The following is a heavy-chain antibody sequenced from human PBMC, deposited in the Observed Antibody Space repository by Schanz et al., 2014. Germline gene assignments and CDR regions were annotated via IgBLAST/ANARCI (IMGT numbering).Heavy chain of an antibody. CDR1: GGTFSSYT. CDR3: AKAPTAYCSDTSCLGTPFDY. D-gene: IGHD2-2*01. CDR2: IISILGIP. Sequence: QVQLVQSGAEVKKPGSSVKVSCKASGGTFSSYTISWVRQAPGQGLEWMGRIISILGIPNYAQKFQGRVTFTADKSTSTAYMELSSLRSEDPAVYYCAKAPTAYCSDTSCLGTPFDYWGQGTLVTVSS. J-gene: IGHJ4*02. V-gene: IGHV1-69*02.